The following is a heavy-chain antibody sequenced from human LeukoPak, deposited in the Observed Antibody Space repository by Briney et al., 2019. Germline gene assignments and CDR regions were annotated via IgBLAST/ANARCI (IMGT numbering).Heavy chain of an antibody. CDR3: ARRLTYDSRAYYCLDY. J-gene: IGHJ4*02. D-gene: IGHD3-22*01. CDR1: VYSFTSYW. CDR2: IFPGDSDT. Sequence: GESLKISCKGSVYSFTSYWIGWVRQKPGKGLEWMGIIFPGDSDTRYSPSFQGQVTISADKSISTAYLQWSSLKASDTAMYYCARRLTYDSRAYYCLDYWGQGTLVTVSS. V-gene: IGHV5-51*01.